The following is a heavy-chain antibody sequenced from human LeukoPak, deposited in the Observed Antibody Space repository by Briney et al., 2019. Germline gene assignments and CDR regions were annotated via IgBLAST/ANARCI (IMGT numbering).Heavy chain of an antibody. Sequence: PGGSLRLSCAASGFTFSNYNMNWVRQAPGKGLEWISYIGSGSNTINYADSVKGRFTISRDNAKNSLYLQMNSLRVEDTAVYYCARGSTETTRPAWGQGTLVTVSA. CDR2: IGSGSNTI. V-gene: IGHV3-48*01. J-gene: IGHJ5*02. D-gene: IGHD4-17*01. CDR1: GFTFSNYN. CDR3: ARGSTETTRPA.